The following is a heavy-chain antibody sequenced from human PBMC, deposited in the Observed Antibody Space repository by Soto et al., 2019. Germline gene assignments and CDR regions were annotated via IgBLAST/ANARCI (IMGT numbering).Heavy chain of an antibody. J-gene: IGHJ4*02. D-gene: IGHD1-1*01. CDR2: ISRDGNEK. CDR1: GFTFSTYG. CDR3: AKEGAFTGWTDGDY. Sequence: QVQLVESGGGVVQPGRSLRLSCAASGFTFSTYGMHWVRQAPGKGLEWVAVISRDGNEKHYADSVKGRFTISRDNSKDTLSLQMNSLRPEDTAVYYCAKEGAFTGWTDGDYWGQGTLVTVSS. V-gene: IGHV3-30*18.